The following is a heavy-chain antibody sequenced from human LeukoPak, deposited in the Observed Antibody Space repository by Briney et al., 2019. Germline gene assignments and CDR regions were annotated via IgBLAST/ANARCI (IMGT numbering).Heavy chain of an antibody. V-gene: IGHV3-23*01. J-gene: IGHJ6*03. CDR2: IIGSSETT. D-gene: IGHD6-13*01. CDR3: AKAPTDLEGAGPSSYYYYYMDV. Sequence: PGGSLRLSCAASVFTFRNYAMRCVRQSPGRGLEWVSFIIGSSETTYYAESVKGRFTLSRGNSKSTMYLQMDSLRAEDTALYYCAKAPTDLEGAGPSSYYYYYMDVWGQGTTVTVSS. CDR1: VFTFRNYA.